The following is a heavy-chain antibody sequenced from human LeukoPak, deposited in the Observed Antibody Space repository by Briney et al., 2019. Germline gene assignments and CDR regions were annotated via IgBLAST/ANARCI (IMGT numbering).Heavy chain of an antibody. D-gene: IGHD1-14*01. J-gene: IGHJ4*02. Sequence: ASVKVSCKASGYTFTAYYIHWVPQAPGQGLEWMGWINPNGGGTNYAQEFQGRVTMTRDTSISTAYMELSRLRSDDTALYYCAGGITGGDFWGQGTLVTVSS. CDR2: INPNGGGT. V-gene: IGHV1-2*02. CDR3: AGGITGGDF. CDR1: GYTFTAYY.